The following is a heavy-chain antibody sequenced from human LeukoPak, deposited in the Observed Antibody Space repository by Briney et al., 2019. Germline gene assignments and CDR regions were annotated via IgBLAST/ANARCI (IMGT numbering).Heavy chain of an antibody. Sequence: GRSLRLSCAASGFTFDEYAMYWVRQAPGKGLEWVSGISWNGGVTSYADSVKGRFTISRDSAKNSLALQMNSLRAEDTAFYYCAKGGGAGSYYYGYFDSWGQGTLVTVSS. CDR1: GFTFDEYA. CDR2: ISWNGGVT. D-gene: IGHD3-10*01. V-gene: IGHV3-9*01. CDR3: AKGGGAGSYYYGYFDS. J-gene: IGHJ4*02.